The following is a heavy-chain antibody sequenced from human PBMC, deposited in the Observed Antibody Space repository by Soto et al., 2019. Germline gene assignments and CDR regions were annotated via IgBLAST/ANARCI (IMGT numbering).Heavy chain of an antibody. V-gene: IGHV3-15*01. CDR1: GFTFSNAW. D-gene: IGHD4-17*01. J-gene: IGHJ6*03. Sequence: EVQLVESGGGLVKPGGSLRLSCAASGFTFSNAWMSWVRQAPGKGLEWVGRIKSKTDGGTTDYAAPVKGRFTISRDDSKNTLYLQMNSLKTEDTAVYYCTTDWPPVRLGYGDYEAFYYYYMDVWGKATTVTVSS. CDR2: IKSKTDGGTT. CDR3: TTDWPPVRLGYGDYEAFYYYYMDV.